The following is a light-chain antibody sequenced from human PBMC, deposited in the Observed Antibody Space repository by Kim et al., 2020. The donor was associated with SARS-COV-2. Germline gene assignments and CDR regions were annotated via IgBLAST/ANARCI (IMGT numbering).Light chain of an antibody. CDR2: AAS. Sequence: ASVGDRVTITCRASQDISNWLAWYQQKPGKAPQLLIYAASSLQSGVPSRFSGSGSGTDFTLTISSLQPEDFATYNCQQANTFPITFGQGTRLEIK. CDR1: QDISNW. CDR3: QQANTFPIT. V-gene: IGKV1-12*01. J-gene: IGKJ5*01.